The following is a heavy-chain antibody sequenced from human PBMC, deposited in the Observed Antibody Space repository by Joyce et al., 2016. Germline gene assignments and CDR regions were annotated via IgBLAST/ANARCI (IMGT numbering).Heavy chain of an antibody. CDR2: INPDSGAT. Sequence: QVQLVQSGDEVKKPGASVNVSCKASGYSFSDSYIHWVRQAPGQGPQWLGRINPDSGATLYTQKFQARVTTTRDTSISTVYMELSRLTSDDTAVYFCARSPMPPYAFDVWGQGTLVTVSS. D-gene: IGHD2-2*01. J-gene: IGHJ3*01. V-gene: IGHV1-2*06. CDR3: ARSPMPPYAFDV. CDR1: GYSFSDSY.